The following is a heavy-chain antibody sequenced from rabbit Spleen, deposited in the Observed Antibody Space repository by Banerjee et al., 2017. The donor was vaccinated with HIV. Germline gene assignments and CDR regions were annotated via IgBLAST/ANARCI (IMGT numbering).Heavy chain of an antibody. CDR3: ARGAGSSL. CDR2: IYAGSSGST. V-gene: IGHV1S45*01. J-gene: IGHJ4*01. D-gene: IGHD8-1*01. CDR1: GFSFSSGYC. Sequence: AESGGDLVKPEGSLTLTCTASGFSFSSGYCICWVRQAPGKGLEWIACIYAGSSGSTYYASWAKGRFTISKTSSTTVTLQMTSLTVADTATYFCARGAGSSLWGPGTLVTVS.